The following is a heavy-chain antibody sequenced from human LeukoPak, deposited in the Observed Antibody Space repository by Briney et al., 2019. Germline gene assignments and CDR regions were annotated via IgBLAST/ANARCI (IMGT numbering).Heavy chain of an antibody. CDR2: IWYDGSNK. Sequence: GGSLRLSCAASGFTFSSYGMPWVRQAPGKGLEWVAVIWYDGSNKYYADSVKGRFTISRDNSKNTLYLQMNSLRAEDTAVYYCARDYYDFWSGLISGSWSDPWGQGTLVTVSS. CDR1: GFTFSSYG. D-gene: IGHD3-3*01. CDR3: ARDYYDFWSGLISGSWSDP. V-gene: IGHV3-33*01. J-gene: IGHJ5*02.